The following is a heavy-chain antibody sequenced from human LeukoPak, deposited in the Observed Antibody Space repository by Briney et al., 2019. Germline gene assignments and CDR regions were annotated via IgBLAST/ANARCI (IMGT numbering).Heavy chain of an antibody. CDR1: GFSFRSHW. J-gene: IGHJ3*02. Sequence: GGSLRLSCVGSGFSFRSHWVNWVRQSPGKGLEWVANIKPDGSDKYYVDSARGRFTVSRDNAKNSAFLQMNSLRAEDTAIYYCATISAQTFDIWGQGTLVSVSS. CDR3: ATISAQTFDI. D-gene: IGHD5-24*01. CDR2: IKPDGSDK. V-gene: IGHV3-7*01.